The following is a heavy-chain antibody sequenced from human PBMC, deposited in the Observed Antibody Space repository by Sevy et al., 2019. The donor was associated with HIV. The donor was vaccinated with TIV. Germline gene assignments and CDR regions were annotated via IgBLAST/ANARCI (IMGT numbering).Heavy chain of an antibody. CDR2: ISGEVSST. J-gene: IGHJ6*02. D-gene: IGHD3-22*01. CDR1: GFTFSSYW. V-gene: IGHV3-74*01. Sequence: GGSLRLSCAGSGFTFSSYWMHWVRQAPGKGLVWVSRISGEVSSTTYAASVKGRFTISRDNARNTLFLQMTGLRAEDSAVYFCARDPDSGGYSKMDVWGQGTPVTVSS. CDR3: ARDPDSGGYSKMDV.